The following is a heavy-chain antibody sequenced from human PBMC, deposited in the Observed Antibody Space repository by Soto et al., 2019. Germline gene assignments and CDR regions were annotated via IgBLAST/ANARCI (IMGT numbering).Heavy chain of an antibody. D-gene: IGHD3-22*01. CDR3: AKGKVAYDNSGLQYFYYFPMNV. CDR2: FSGGGGTR. Sequence: WALRLSCAASGFTFVGYAMHWGRQRPGNGLGWDCVFSGGGGTRCYADSVKGRFRISRDNSKNTLYLQMHSLRVEDTAVYSCAKGKVAYDNSGLQYFYYFPMNVWGQGTTVTVSS. CDR1: GFTFVGYA. J-gene: IGHJ6*02. V-gene: IGHV3-23*01.